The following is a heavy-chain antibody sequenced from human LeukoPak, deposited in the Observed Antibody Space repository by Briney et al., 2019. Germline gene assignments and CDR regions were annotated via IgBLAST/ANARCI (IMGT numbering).Heavy chain of an antibody. J-gene: IGHJ4*02. V-gene: IGHV4-30-2*01. CDR1: GGSISSGGYS. Sequence: PSETLSLTCAVSGGSISSGGYSWSWIRQPPGKGLEWIGYIYHSGSTYYNPSLKSRVTISVDRSKNQFSLKLSSVAAADTAVYYCARAVNAGHLDYWGQGTLVNVSS. CDR2: IYHSGST. CDR3: ARAVNAGHLDY. D-gene: IGHD1-1*01.